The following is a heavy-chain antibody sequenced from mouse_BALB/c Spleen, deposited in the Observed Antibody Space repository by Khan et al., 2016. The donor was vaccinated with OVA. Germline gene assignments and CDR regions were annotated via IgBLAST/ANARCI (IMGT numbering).Heavy chain of an antibody. Sequence: IQLVQSGAELVRPGALVKLSCKASGFNIKDYYMHWVKQRPEQGLEWIGWIDPENGETVYDPKFQDKASITADTSSNTAYLQLSSLTSEDTAVYYCTRSVYSAWFAYWGQGTPVTVSA. CDR3: TRSVYSAWFAY. J-gene: IGHJ3*01. CDR1: GFNIKDYY. V-gene: IGHV14-1*02. CDR2: IDPENGET.